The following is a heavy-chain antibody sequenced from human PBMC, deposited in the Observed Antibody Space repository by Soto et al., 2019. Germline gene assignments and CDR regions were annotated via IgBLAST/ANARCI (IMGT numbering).Heavy chain of an antibody. V-gene: IGHV1-69*13. D-gene: IGHD2-2*01. Sequence: GASVKVSCKASGVTFSSYAISWVRQAPGQGLEWMGGIIPIFGTANYARKFQGRVTITADESTSTAYMELSSLRSEDTAVYYCARGPDLQRYCSSTSCPYHYYGMDVWGQGTTVTVSS. CDR3: ARGPDLQRYCSSTSCPYHYYGMDV. J-gene: IGHJ6*02. CDR1: GVTFSSYA. CDR2: IIPIFGTA.